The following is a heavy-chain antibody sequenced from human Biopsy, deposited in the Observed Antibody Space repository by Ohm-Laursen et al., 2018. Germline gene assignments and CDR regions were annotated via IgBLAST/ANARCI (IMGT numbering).Heavy chain of an antibody. V-gene: IGHV3-11*01. CDR2: ISGGGTI. Sequence: GSLRLSCAASGFSFSDYHMRWIRQAPGRGLEWVSYISGGGTIYYGDSMKGRVTISRDNAKNSLYLQMHSLRAEDTAVYYCARDTRWSPYSMDVWGRGTTVTVTS. CDR1: GFSFSDYH. CDR3: ARDTRWSPYSMDV. J-gene: IGHJ6*02. D-gene: IGHD4-23*01.